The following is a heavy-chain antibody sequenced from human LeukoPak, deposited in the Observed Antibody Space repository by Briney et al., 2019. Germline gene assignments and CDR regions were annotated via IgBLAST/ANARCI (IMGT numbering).Heavy chain of an antibody. CDR2: INPSGGST. CDR1: GYTFTSYY. J-gene: IGHJ5*02. Sequence: ASVKVSCKASGYTFTSYYMHWVRQAPGQGLEWMGIINPSGGSTSYAQEFQGRVTMTRDTSTSTVYMELSSLRSEDTAVYYCARDYYGSGSYYNFGWFDPWGQGTLVTVSS. D-gene: IGHD3-10*01. CDR3: ARDYYGSGSYYNFGWFDP. V-gene: IGHV1-46*01.